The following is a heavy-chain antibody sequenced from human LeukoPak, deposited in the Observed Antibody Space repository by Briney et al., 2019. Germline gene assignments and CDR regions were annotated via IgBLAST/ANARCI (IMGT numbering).Heavy chain of an antibody. Sequence: SETLSLTCTVSGGSISSYYWSWIRQPPGKGLEWIGYIYYSGSTNYNPSLKSRVTISVDTSKNQFSLKLSSVTAADTAVYYCAGEPFVRIDYWGQGTLVTVSS. V-gene: IGHV4-59*01. CDR1: GGSISSYY. D-gene: IGHD2/OR15-2a*01. J-gene: IGHJ4*02. CDR2: IYYSGST. CDR3: AGEPFVRIDY.